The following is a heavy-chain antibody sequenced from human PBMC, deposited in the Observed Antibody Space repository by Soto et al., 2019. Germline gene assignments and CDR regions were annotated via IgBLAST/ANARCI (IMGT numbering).Heavy chain of an antibody. J-gene: IGHJ4*02. Sequence: QVQLVQSGADVKKPGASVKVSCKASGYTFTGYYMHWVRQAPGQGLEWMGWINPNSGGTKYAQKFQGWVTMTRDTSSSIAYMELSRLRSDDTAVYYCARGTRPSLWEQPFDYWGQGTLVSVSS. V-gene: IGHV1-2*04. CDR3: ARGTRPSLWEQPFDY. D-gene: IGHD1-26*01. CDR2: INPNSGGT. CDR1: GYTFTGYY.